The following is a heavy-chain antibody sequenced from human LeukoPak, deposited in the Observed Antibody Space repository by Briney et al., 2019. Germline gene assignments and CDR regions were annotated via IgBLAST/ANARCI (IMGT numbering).Heavy chain of an antibody. CDR3: AKSTSYDSSVPFDY. Sequence: GGSLRLSCAASGFTFSSYWMSWVRQAPGKGLEWVANIKQDGSEKYYVDSVKGRFTISRDNAKNSLYLQMNSLRAEDTALYYCAKSTSYDSSVPFDYWGQGTLVTVSS. CDR1: GFTFSSYW. V-gene: IGHV3-7*03. D-gene: IGHD3-22*01. CDR2: IKQDGSEK. J-gene: IGHJ4*02.